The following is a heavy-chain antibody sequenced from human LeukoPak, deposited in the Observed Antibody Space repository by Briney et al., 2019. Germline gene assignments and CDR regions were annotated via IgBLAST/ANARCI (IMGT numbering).Heavy chain of an antibody. D-gene: IGHD3-16*01. CDR1: GGSISSGSYY. CDR3: AREGEGAFDI. J-gene: IGHJ3*02. Sequence: SETLSLTCTVSGGSISSGSYYWSWIRQPPGKGLEWIGEINHSGSTNYNPSLKSRVTISVDTSKNQFSLKLSSVTAADTAVYYCAREGEGAFDIWGQGTMVTVSS. CDR2: INHSGST. V-gene: IGHV4-39*07.